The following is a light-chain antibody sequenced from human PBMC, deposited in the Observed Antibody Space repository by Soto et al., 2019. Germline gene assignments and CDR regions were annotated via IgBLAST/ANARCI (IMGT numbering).Light chain of an antibody. CDR3: QSYDSSLSGSV. CDR2: GNS. Sequence: QSALTPPPSVSGAPGQRVTISCTGSSSNIGAGYDVHWYQQLPGTAPKLLIYGNSNRPSGVPDRFSGSKSGTSASLAITGLQAEDEADYYCQSYDSSLSGSVFGGGTKRTVL. CDR1: SSNIGAGYD. J-gene: IGLJ2*01. V-gene: IGLV1-40*01.